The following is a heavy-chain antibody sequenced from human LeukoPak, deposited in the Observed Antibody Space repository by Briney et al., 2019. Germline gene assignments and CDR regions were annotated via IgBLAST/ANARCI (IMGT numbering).Heavy chain of an antibody. D-gene: IGHD6-25*01. CDR2: ISHSGST. Sequence: SETLSLTCTVSGYSISINYYWGWSRQSPGKGLEWIGTISHSGSTYYNPSLKSRVTISLDTSKNQFSLKLGSVTAADTAVYFCARAIGYTNGQNWFDPWGQGTLVTVSS. CDR1: GYSISINYY. J-gene: IGHJ5*02. V-gene: IGHV4-38-2*02. CDR3: ARAIGYTNGQNWFDP.